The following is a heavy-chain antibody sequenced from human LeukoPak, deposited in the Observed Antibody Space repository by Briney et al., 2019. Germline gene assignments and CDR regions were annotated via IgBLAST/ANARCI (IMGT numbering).Heavy chain of an antibody. D-gene: IGHD2-2*01. CDR3: AGLPLRSVPYAGS. Sequence: PGGSLRLSCAASGGTFSRHWMHWVRQAPGKGLEWISRINSDASDTNYADFVKGGFTISRDNAKNSLSLQMNSLRDEHTAVYYCAGLPLRSVPYAGSWGQGTLVTVSS. CDR2: INSDASDT. J-gene: IGHJ5*02. CDR1: GGTFSRHW. V-gene: IGHV3-74*01.